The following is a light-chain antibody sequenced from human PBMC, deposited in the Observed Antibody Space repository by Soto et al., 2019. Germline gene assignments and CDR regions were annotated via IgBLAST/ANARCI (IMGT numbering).Light chain of an antibody. CDR3: SSYRSGSSHV. CDR2: DVS. V-gene: IGLV2-14*03. J-gene: IGLJ1*01. Sequence: QSALTQPASVSGSPGQSITISCTGTNSDVGGYNYVSWYQHHPGKAPKLMIYDVSDRPSGVSNRFSGSKSGNTASLTISGLQAEDEADYYCSSYRSGSSHVFGTGTKVTV. CDR1: NSDVGGYNY.